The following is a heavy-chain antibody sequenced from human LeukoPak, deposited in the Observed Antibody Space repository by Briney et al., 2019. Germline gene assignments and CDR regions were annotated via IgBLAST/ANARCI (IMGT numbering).Heavy chain of an antibody. J-gene: IGHJ5*02. CDR3: ARNSNYYDTPFDP. V-gene: IGHV4-30-2*01. Sequence: PSETLSLTCAVSGGSISSGGYSWSWIRQPPGKGLEWTGYIYHSGSTYYNPSLKSRVTISVDRSKNQFSLKLSSVTAADTAVYYCARNSNYYDTPFDPWGQGTLVTVSS. CDR2: IYHSGST. D-gene: IGHD3-22*01. CDR1: GGSISSGGYS.